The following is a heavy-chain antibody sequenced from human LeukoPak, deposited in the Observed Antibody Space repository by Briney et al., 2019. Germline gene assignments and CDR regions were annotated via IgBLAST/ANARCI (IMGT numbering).Heavy chain of an antibody. Sequence: PSGTLSLTCAVSGGSISSSNWWSWVRQPPVKGLEWIGEIYHSGSTNYNPSLKSRVTISVDKSKNQFSLKLSSVTAADTAVYYCASTSLTSDDYGDYSLFYWGQGTLVTVSS. CDR3: ASTSLTSDDYGDYSLFY. J-gene: IGHJ4*02. CDR1: GGSISSSNW. CDR2: IYHSGST. V-gene: IGHV4-4*02. D-gene: IGHD4-17*01.